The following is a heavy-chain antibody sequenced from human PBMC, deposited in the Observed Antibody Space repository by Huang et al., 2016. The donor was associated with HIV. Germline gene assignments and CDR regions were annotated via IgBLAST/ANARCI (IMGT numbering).Heavy chain of an antibody. CDR2: IVGSGGST. V-gene: IGHV3-23*01. J-gene: IGHJ4*02. CDR1: GFAFSNNA. Sequence: EVQLLESGGGLVQPGGSLRLSCAASGFAFSNNAVGWVRQAPGKGREWVSGIVGSGGSTYYADSVKGRFTISRENSKNTLYLQMNSLTAEDTAVYFCAKYVHESRGHYIQAIDHWGQGTLVTVSS. D-gene: IGHD3-22*01. CDR3: AKYVHESRGHYIQAIDH.